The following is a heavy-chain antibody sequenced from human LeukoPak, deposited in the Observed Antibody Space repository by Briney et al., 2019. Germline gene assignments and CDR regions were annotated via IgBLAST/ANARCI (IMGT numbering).Heavy chain of an antibody. V-gene: IGHV3-21*01. J-gene: IGHJ4*02. CDR2: ISSSSSYI. D-gene: IGHD2-15*01. CDR1: GFTFSSYG. CDR3: ARGGGVGLDY. Sequence: GGSLRLSCAASGFTFSSYGMSWARQAPGKGLEWVSSISSSSSYIYYADSVKGRFTISRDNAKNSLYLQMNSLRAEDTAVYYCARGGGVGLDYWGQGTLVTVSS.